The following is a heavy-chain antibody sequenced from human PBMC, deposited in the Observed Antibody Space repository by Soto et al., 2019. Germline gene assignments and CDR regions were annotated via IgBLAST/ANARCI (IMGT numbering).Heavy chain of an antibody. CDR3: AKERCLAP. Sequence: GGSLRLSCAASGFTFSSYAMNWVRQAPGKGLEWVSYSSGSGGSTYYADSVQGRFTISRDNSKNTLYLHMNSLRVEDTAVYYCAKERCLAPWRQGALVTVSS. V-gene: IGHV3-23*01. CDR1: GFTFSSYA. J-gene: IGHJ5*02. CDR2: SSGSGGST. D-gene: IGHD4-17*01.